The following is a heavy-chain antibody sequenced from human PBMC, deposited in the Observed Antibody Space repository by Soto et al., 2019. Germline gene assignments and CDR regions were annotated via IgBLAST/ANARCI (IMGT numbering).Heavy chain of an antibody. D-gene: IGHD4-17*01. CDR3: ARDGIEVPMTTVTTWYFDY. CDR2: ISYDGSNK. J-gene: IGHJ4*02. Sequence: GGSLRLSCAASEFTFSSYAMHWVRQAPGKGLEWVAVISYDGSNKYYADSVKGRFTISRDNSKNTLYLQMNSLRAEDTAVYYCARDGIEVPMTTVTTWYFDYWGQGTLVTVSS. V-gene: IGHV3-30-3*01. CDR1: EFTFSSYA.